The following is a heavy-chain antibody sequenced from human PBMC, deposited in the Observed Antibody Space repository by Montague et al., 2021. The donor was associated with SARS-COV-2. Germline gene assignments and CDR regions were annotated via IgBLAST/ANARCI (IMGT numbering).Heavy chain of an antibody. J-gene: IGHJ6*02. CDR3: ARGYDFWSGGYYYYYGMDV. V-gene: IGHV3-21*01. CDR1: GFTFSSYS. Sequence: SLRLSCAASGFTFSSYSMNWVRQAPGKGLEWVSSISISSSYIYYADSVKGRFTISRDNAKNSLYLQMNSLRAEDTAVYYCARGYDFWSGGYYYYYGMDVWGQGTTVTVSS. CDR2: ISISSSYI. D-gene: IGHD3-3*01.